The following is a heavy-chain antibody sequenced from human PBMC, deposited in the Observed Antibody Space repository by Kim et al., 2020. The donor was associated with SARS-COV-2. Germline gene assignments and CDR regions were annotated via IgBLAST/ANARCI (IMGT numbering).Heavy chain of an antibody. CDR2: ISYDGSNK. V-gene: IGHV3-30*03. J-gene: IGHJ6*02. CDR1: GFTFSSYG. D-gene: IGHD4-17*01. Sequence: GGSLRLSCAASGFTFSSYGMHWVRQAPGKGLEWVAVISYDGSNKYYADSVKGRFTISRDNSKNTLYLQMNSLRAEDTAVYYCAIARYGDTGYYYYGMDVWGQGTTVTVSS. CDR3: AIARYGDTGYYYYGMDV.